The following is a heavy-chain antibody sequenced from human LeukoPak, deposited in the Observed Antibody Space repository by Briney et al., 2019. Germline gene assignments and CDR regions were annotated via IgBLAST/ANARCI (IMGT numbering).Heavy chain of an antibody. CDR2: IYHSGST. V-gene: IGHV4-30-2*01. J-gene: IGHJ2*01. D-gene: IGHD3-22*01. Sequence: PSEALSLTCAVSGGSISSGGYPWSWIRQPPGKGLEWIGYIYHSGSTYYNPSLKSRVTISVDTSKNQFSLKLTSVTAADTAVYYCARGVTMIVVVIHDWYFDLWGRGTLVTVSS. CDR1: GGSISSGGYP. CDR3: ARGVTMIVVVIHDWYFDL.